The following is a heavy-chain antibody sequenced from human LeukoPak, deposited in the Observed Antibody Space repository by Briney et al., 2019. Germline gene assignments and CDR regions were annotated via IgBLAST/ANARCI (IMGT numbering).Heavy chain of an antibody. D-gene: IGHD3-9*01. J-gene: IGHJ4*02. CDR3: ARDQLDYDILTGVFDY. V-gene: IGHV1-69*13. CDR2: IIPIFGTA. CDR1: GGTFSSYA. Sequence: RASVKVSCKASGGTFSSYAISWVRQAPGQGLEWMGGIIPIFGTANYAQKFQGRVTITADESTSTAYMELSSLRSEDTAVYYCARDQLDYDILTGVFDYWGQGTLVTVSS.